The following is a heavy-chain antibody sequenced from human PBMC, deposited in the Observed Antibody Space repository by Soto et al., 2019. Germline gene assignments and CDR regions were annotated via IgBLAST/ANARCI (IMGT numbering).Heavy chain of an antibody. CDR2: MYHSGST. CDR1: GGSISSGGYS. J-gene: IGHJ4*02. V-gene: IGHV4-30-2*01. D-gene: IGHD6-19*01. Sequence: PSETLSLTCAVSGGSISSGGYSWSWIRQPPGKGLEWIGYMYHSGSTYYNPSLKSRVTISVDSSKNQFSLNLNSVTAADTAVYYCARVGPQSAGWYITGFFDYWGQGTLVTV. CDR3: ARVGPQSAGWYITGFFDY.